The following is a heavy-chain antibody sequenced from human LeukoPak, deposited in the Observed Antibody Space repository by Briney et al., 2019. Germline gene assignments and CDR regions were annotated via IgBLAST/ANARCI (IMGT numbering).Heavy chain of an antibody. V-gene: IGHV1-18*04. D-gene: IGHD3-3*01. Sequence: ASVKVSCKASGYTFTGYYMHWVRQAPGQGLEWMGWISAYNGNTNYAQKLQGRVTMTTDTSTSTAYMELRSLRSDDTAVYYCARVRADDFWSGYYTPDYWGQGTLVTVSS. CDR2: ISAYNGNT. J-gene: IGHJ4*02. CDR1: GYTFTGYY. CDR3: ARVRADDFWSGYYTPDY.